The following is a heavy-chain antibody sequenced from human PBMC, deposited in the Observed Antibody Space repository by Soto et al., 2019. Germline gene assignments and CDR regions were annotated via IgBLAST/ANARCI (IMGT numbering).Heavy chain of an antibody. V-gene: IGHV3-23*01. J-gene: IGHJ6*02. CDR1: GFTFSSYA. CDR2: ISGSGGST. D-gene: IGHD5-18*01. CDR3: SAGYSYGYYYYYGMDV. Sequence: GGSLRLSCAASGFTFSSYAMSWVRQAPGKGLEWVSAISGSGGSTYYADSVKGRFTISRDNSKNTLYLQMNSLRAEDTAVYCCSAGYSYGYYYYYGMDVWGQGTTVTVSS.